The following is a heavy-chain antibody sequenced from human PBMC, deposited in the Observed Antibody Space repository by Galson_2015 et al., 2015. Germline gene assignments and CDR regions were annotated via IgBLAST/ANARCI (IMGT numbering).Heavy chain of an antibody. CDR1: GFTFSSYE. J-gene: IGHJ5*02. CDR2: ISSSGSTI. CDR3: ARDLVIDYGAAP. D-gene: IGHD4-17*01. Sequence: SLRLSCAASGFTFSSYEMNWVRQAPGKGLEWVSYISSSGSTIYYADSVKGRFTISRDNAKNSLYLQMNSLRAEDTAVYYCARDLVIDYGAAPWGQGTLVTVSS. V-gene: IGHV3-48*03.